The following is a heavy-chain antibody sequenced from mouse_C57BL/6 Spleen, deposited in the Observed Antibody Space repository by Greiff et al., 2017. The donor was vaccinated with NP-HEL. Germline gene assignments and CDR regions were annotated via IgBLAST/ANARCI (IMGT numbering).Heavy chain of an antibody. V-gene: IGHV1-55*01. J-gene: IGHJ1*03. CDR3: AGLRRDLWYFDV. Sequence: QVQLKQPGAELVKPGASVKLSCKASGYTFTSYWITWVKQRPGQGLEWIGDIYPGSGSTNYNEKFKSKATLTVDTSSSTAYMQLSSLTSEDSAVYYCAGLRRDLWYFDVWGTGTTVTVSS. CDR1: GYTFTSYW. CDR2: IYPGSGST. D-gene: IGHD1-2*01.